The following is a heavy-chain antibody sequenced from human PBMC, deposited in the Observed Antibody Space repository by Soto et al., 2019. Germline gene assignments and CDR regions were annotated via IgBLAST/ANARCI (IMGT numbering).Heavy chain of an antibody. CDR3: ARQNGNYYESGGSKDY. CDR2: INSGNGHT. J-gene: IGHJ4*02. V-gene: IGHV1-3*01. Sequence: ASVKVSCKASGYTFTDFAIHWVRQAPGQRLEWMGWINSGNGHTRYSQSFQGRFTISRDTSASTVYMELSSLTSADTAVYYCARQNGNYYESGGSKDYWGQGTLVTVSS. D-gene: IGHD3-22*01. CDR1: GYTFTDFA.